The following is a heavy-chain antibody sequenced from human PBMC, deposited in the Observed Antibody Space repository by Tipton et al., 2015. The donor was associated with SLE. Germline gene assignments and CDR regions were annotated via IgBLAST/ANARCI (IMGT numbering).Heavy chain of an antibody. CDR1: GGSMSSVSDY. CDR3: ARESDAFDI. Sequence: LRLSCAVSGGSMSSVSDYWSWIRQPAGKELEWIGRIHTSGSTYYNPSFNSRVSMSVDMSKNQFSLMLTSVTATDKAVYYCARESDAFDIWGQGAMVTVSS. V-gene: IGHV4-61*02. CDR2: IHTSGST. J-gene: IGHJ3*02.